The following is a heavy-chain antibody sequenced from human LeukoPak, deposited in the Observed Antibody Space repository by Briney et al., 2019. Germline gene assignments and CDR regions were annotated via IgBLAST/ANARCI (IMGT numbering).Heavy chain of an antibody. CDR2: ISWNSGSI. CDR1: GFTFDDYA. CDR3: AKDSDDNAGYFDY. D-gene: IGHD3-16*01. Sequence: PGGSLRLSCAASGFTFDDYAMHWVRQAPGKGLEWVSGISWNSGSIGYADSVKGRFTISRDNAKNSLYLQMNSLRAEDTALYYCAKDSDDNAGYFDYWGQGTLVTVSS. V-gene: IGHV3-9*01. J-gene: IGHJ4*02.